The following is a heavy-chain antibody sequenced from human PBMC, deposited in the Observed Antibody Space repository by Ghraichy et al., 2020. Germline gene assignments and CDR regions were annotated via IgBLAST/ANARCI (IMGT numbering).Heavy chain of an antibody. J-gene: IGHJ5*02. Sequence: GESLNISCQGSGYSFTSHWIAWVRQMPGKGLEWMGIIYPGDSDTRYRPSFQGQVTMSADKSINTAYLQWSDLKASDTAIYYCARLGGLPLRSWFDPWGQGTLVTVSS. D-gene: IGHD3-10*01. CDR3: ARLGGLPLRSWFDP. V-gene: IGHV5-51*01. CDR1: GYSFTSHW. CDR2: IYPGDSDT.